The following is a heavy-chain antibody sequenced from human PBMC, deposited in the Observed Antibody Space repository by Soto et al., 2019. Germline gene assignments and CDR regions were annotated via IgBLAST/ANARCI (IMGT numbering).Heavy chain of an antibody. CDR3: TTSPHRDSERVFV. V-gene: IGHV3-7*01. D-gene: IGHD1-26*01. CDR1: GFTFSTYW. Sequence: EVQLVESGGGLVQPGGSLRLSCAASGFTFSTYWMSWVRRTPGKGLEWVANIKQDGTEKYYVDSVRGRLTVSRDNAKSSLYLQMSSLRVEDRAVYYCTTSPHRDSERVFVWGQGTTVTVSS. CDR2: IKQDGTEK. J-gene: IGHJ6*02.